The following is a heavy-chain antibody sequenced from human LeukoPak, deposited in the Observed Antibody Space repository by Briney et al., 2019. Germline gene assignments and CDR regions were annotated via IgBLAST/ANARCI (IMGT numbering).Heavy chain of an antibody. CDR3: ARTPIAARPIGYFDY. J-gene: IGHJ4*02. D-gene: IGHD6-6*01. CDR1: GFTFSSYS. Sequence: GGSLRLSCAASGFTFSSYSMNWVRQAPGKGLEWVSSISSSSSYIYYADSVKGRFTISRDNSKNTLYLQMNSLRAEDTAVYYCARTPIAARPIGYFDYWGQGTLVTVSS. V-gene: IGHV3-21*01. CDR2: ISSSSSYI.